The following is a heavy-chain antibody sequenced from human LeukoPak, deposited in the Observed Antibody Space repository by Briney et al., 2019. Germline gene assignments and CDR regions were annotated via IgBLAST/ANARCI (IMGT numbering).Heavy chain of an antibody. CDR2: ISGSGGST. J-gene: IGHJ3*02. CDR1: GFTFSSYA. V-gene: IGHV3-23*01. CDR3: AKDHSSGYPYAFDI. Sequence: GGSLRLSCAASGFTFSSYAMSWVRQAPGKGLERVSAISGSGGSTYYADSVKGRFTISRDNSKNTLFVQMNSLGAEDTAVYYCAKDHSSGYPYAFDIWGQGTMVTVSS. D-gene: IGHD3-10*01.